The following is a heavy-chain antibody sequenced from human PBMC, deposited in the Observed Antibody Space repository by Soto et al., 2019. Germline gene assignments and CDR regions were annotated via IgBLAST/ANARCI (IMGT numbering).Heavy chain of an antibody. CDR1: GITLSTPG. D-gene: IGHD1-26*01. Sequence: PGSPLRLSFTASGITLSTPGTHWVPQAPGKGLDWVASTWFEGRNKHSADSVKGRFTISTDNSKNTVYLRMNSRRAENAALYSVAKDLVGRAIPGYNWFDYWGQGTPVTVSS. V-gene: IGHV3-33*06. J-gene: IGHJ5*01. CDR2: TWFEGRNK. CDR3: AKDLVGRAIPGYNWFDY.